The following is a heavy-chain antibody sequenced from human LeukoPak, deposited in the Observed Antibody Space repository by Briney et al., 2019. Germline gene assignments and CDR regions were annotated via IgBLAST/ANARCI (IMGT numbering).Heavy chain of an antibody. V-gene: IGHV3-33*01. J-gene: IGHJ4*02. CDR3: AAEIVGATYFDY. CDR2: IWYDGSNV. CDR1: GFTFSNYG. D-gene: IGHD1-26*01. Sequence: PGRSLRLSCAASGFTFSNYGMHWARQAPGKGLEWVGVIWYDGSNVKYPDSVKGRFTISRDNSKNTLYLQMNSLRAEDTAVYYCAAEIVGATYFDYWGQGTLVTVSS.